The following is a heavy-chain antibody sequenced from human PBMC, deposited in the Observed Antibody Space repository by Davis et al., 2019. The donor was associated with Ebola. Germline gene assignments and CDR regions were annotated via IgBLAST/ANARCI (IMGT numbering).Heavy chain of an antibody. CDR1: GFSSGSYA. V-gene: IGHV3-23*01. CDR3: AKGKADFILDWLDP. Sequence: PGGSLRFSCAASGFSSGSYAMAWVRQPPGKGLEWVSTVSGSGAGTFYADSVKGRFTVSRDNSKNTLFLQMNSLRDEDSGVYYCAKGKADFILDWLDPWGQGTLVIVSS. D-gene: IGHD2-15*01. CDR2: VSGSGAGT. J-gene: IGHJ5*02.